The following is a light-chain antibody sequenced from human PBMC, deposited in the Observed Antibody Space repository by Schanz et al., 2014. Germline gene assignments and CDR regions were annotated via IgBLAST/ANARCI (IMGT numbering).Light chain of an antibody. CDR2: GGS. J-gene: IGLJ2*01. V-gene: IGLV2-23*03. CDR3: SSYAGSSTFGDVV. CDR1: SSDVGSTYL. Sequence: QSALTQPASVSGSPGQSITISCTGTSSDVGSTYLVSWYQHHPGQAPKLMILGGSIRPSGVSNRFSGSNSGNTATLTISGLQAEDEADYYCSSYAGSSTFGDVVFGGGTKLTVL.